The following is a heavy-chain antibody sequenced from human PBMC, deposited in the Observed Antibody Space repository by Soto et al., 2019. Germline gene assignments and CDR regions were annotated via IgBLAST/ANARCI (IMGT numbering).Heavy chain of an antibody. J-gene: IGHJ5*02. CDR2: IDPSDSNT. CDR3: AKPLCYSEKYNNWFEP. Sequence: GDALQRSGERCGGRVSRYWRNWERQIKGKGLEWMGRIDPSDSNTNYSPSFQGHVIISVDKSTSTVYLQWSSLRASDTAIYYCAKPLCYSEKYNNWFEPSGQGTLVTVSS. V-gene: IGHV5-10-1*01. D-gene: IGHD3-10*01. CDR1: GGRVSRYW.